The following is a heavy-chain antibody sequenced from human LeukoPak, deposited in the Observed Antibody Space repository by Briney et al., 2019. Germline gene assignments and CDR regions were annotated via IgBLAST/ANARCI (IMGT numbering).Heavy chain of an antibody. CDR2: ISYDGSNK. V-gene: IGHV3-30*03. Sequence: SGGSLRLSCAASGFTFSSYGMHWVRQAPGKGLEWVAVISYDGSNKYYADSVKGRFTISRDNSKNTLYLQMNSLRVEDTAMYYCARDVSTGWFYPDYWGQGTLVTVSS. J-gene: IGHJ4*02. D-gene: IGHD6-19*01. CDR3: ARDVSTGWFYPDY. CDR1: GFTFSSYG.